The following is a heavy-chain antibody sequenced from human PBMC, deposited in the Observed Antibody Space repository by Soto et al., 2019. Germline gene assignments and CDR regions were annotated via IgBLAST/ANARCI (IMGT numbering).Heavy chain of an antibody. CDR1: GFTFKESA. D-gene: IGHD6-19*01. V-gene: IGHV3-23*01. CDR3: AKGRGSGWAWYFDN. Sequence: EVRLLEAGGGLKQPGGSLRLSCAASGFTFKESAMNWVRQAPGKGLEWVASISDTGASTWYAESVRGRLSISRDNSNNTLYRQMNSLRGEDTAVYYCAKGRGSGWAWYFDNWGQGTLVTVSS. J-gene: IGHJ4*02. CDR2: ISDTGAST.